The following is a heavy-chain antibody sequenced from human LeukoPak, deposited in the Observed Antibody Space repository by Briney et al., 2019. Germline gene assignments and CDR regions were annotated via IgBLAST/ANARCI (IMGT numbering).Heavy chain of an antibody. CDR3: ARDPPRHYDN. CDR2: IKQDGSEK. V-gene: IGHV3-7*01. J-gene: IGHJ4*02. D-gene: IGHD3-16*01. Sequence: GGSLRLSCAASGFTFSSYWMTWVRQAPGKGLEWVASIKQDGSEKFYVDSVKGRFTISRDNAKNSLFLQMNSLRAEDTAVYYCARDPPRHYDNWGQGTLVTVSS. CDR1: GFTFSSYW.